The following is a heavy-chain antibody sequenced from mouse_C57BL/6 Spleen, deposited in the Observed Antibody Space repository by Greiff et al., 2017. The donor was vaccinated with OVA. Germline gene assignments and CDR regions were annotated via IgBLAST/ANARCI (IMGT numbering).Heavy chain of an antibody. D-gene: IGHD1-1*02. Sequence: VKLQESGAELVKPGASVKISCKASGYAFSSYWMNWVKQRPGKGLEWIGQIYPGDGDTNYNGKFKGKATLTADKSSSTAYMQLSSLTSEDSAVYFCARSDYLYFDYWGQGTTLTVSS. V-gene: IGHV1-80*01. CDR1: GYAFSSYW. J-gene: IGHJ2*01. CDR2: IYPGDGDT. CDR3: ARSDYLYFDY.